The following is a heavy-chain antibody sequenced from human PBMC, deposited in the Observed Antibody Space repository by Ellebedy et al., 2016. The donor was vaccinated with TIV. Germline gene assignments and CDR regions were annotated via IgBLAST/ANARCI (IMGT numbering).Heavy chain of an antibody. CDR2: IYTSGTT. V-gene: IGHV4-4*07. J-gene: IGHJ3*02. D-gene: IGHD3-22*01. CDR3: ARDGPQWFDAFDI. Sequence: PSETLSLTCSVSGVSITSHFWSWIRQPAGKGLEWIGRIYTSGTTNYNPSLKSRLTMSLDTTKEQLSLKLNSVTAADTAVDYCARDGPQWFDAFDIWGQGTMVTVSS. CDR1: GVSITSHF.